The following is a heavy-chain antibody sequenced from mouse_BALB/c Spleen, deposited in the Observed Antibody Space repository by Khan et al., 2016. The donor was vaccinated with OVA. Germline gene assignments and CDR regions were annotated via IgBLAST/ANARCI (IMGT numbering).Heavy chain of an antibody. CDR2: ISRGGDYT. J-gene: IGHJ3*01. Sequence: EVELVESGGDLVKPGGSLKLSCAASGFTFSSYSMSWVRQTPDKRLEWVATISRGGDYTYYPDSVKGRFTISRDNATNTLYLQLSSLKSEDTAMYYCASHLTGSFAYWGQGTLVTVSA. CDR1: GFTFSSYS. V-gene: IGHV5-6*01. CDR3: ASHLTGSFAY.